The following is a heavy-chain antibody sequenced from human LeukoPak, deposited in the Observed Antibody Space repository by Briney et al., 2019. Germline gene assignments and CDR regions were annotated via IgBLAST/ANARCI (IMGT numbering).Heavy chain of an antibody. J-gene: IGHJ4*02. CDR2: INSDGRST. D-gene: IGHD6-19*01. CDR1: GFIFSSYW. V-gene: IGHV3-74*01. CDR3: AKGAGSGWSDY. Sequence: GGSLRLSCAASGFIFSSYWMHWVRQAPGKGLVWVSRINSDGRSTTYADSVKGRFTISRDNSKNTLYLQMNSLRAEDTAVYYCAKGAGSGWSDYWGQGTLVTVSS.